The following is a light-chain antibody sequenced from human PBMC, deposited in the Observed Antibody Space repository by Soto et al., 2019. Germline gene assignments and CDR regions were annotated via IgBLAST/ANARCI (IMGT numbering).Light chain of an antibody. J-gene: IGLJ2*01. Sequence: SVLTQPPSASGSPGQSVTISCTGSSSDVGGYNSVSWYQHHPGKVPKVMSYEVSKRPSGVPDRFSGSKSVNTASLTVSGLQAEDEADYYCISYAGSNNLVFGGGTKLTVL. CDR1: SSDVGGYNS. CDR2: EVS. CDR3: ISYAGSNNLV. V-gene: IGLV2-8*01.